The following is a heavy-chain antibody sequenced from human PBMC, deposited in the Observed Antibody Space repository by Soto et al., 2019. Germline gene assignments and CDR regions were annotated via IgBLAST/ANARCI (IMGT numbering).Heavy chain of an antibody. CDR1: GFTFSSYS. CDR2: ISSSSYI. D-gene: IGHD3-9*01. Sequence: EVQLVESGGGLVKPGGSLRLSCAASGFTFSSYSMNWVRQAPGKGLEWVSSISSSSYIYYADSVKGRFTISRDNAKNSLYLQMNSLRAEDTAVYYCARDWYDILTGYPYYYGMDVWGQGTTVTVSS. CDR3: ARDWYDILTGYPYYYGMDV. V-gene: IGHV3-21*01. J-gene: IGHJ6*02.